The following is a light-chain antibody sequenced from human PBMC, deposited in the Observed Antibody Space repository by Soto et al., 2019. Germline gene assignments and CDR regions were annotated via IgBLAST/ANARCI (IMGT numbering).Light chain of an antibody. Sequence: QSALTQPASVSGSPGQSITISCTGNSSDVGSYNYVSWYQQHPGKAPKLVIYDVSNRPSGVSNRFSGSKSGNTASLTSSGLQAEDEADYYCSSYTTSSTYVFGTGTKLTVL. CDR2: DVS. J-gene: IGLJ1*01. CDR3: SSYTTSSTYV. CDR1: SSDVGSYNY. V-gene: IGLV2-14*01.